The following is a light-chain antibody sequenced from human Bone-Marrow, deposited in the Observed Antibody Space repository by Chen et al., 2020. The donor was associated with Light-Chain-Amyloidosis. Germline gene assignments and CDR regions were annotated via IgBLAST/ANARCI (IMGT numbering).Light chain of an antibody. CDR1: LAINTY. CDR3: LQLHSYPFT. CDR2: GAS. V-gene: IGKV1-9*01. Sequence: IQVTQSPSLLSASVRDRLTMTCRASLAINTYLAWYQQKPGRAPKLLIYGASTLQSGGQSRFSGSGSGTEFTLTISSLQPEDFATYYCLQLHSYPFTFGPGTTVEIK. J-gene: IGKJ3*01.